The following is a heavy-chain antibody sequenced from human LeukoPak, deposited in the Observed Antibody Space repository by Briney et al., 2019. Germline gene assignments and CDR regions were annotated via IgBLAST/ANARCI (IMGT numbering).Heavy chain of an antibody. V-gene: IGHV1-2*02. CDR3: ARGDIVVVPAAAQGAFDI. J-gene: IGHJ3*02. Sequence: ASVKVSCKASGYTFTGYYMHWVRQAPGQGLEWMGWINPNSGGTNYAQKFQGRVTMTRDTSISTAYMELSSLRSEDTAVYYCARGDIVVVPAAAQGAFDIWGQGTMVTVSS. CDR2: INPNSGGT. CDR1: GYTFTGYY. D-gene: IGHD2-2*01.